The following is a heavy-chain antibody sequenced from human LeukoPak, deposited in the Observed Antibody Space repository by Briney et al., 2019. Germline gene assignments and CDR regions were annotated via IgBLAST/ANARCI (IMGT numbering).Heavy chain of an antibody. CDR1: GXSISSYY. J-gene: IGHJ5*02. Sequence: SETLSLTWTVSGXSISSYYWSWIRQPPGKGLEWIGYIYYSGSTNYNPSLKSRVTISVDTSKNQFSLKLSSVTAADTAVYYCAREVSALFDPWGQGTLVTVSS. V-gene: IGHV4-59*12. CDR3: AREVSALFDP. CDR2: IYYSGST.